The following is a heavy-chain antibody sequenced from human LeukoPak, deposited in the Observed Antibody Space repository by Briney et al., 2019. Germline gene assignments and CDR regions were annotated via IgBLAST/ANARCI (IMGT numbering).Heavy chain of an antibody. CDR3: ARVSADGFHQDY. CDR1: EFSVGSNY. Sequence: GSLRLSCAASEFSVGSNYMTWIRQPPGKGLEWIGYIYSTGSAYYNPSHKSRLTISVDTSKNQFSLKVRSVTPADTAVYYCARVSADGFHQDYWGQGTLVTVSS. D-gene: IGHD5-24*01. J-gene: IGHJ4*02. V-gene: IGHV4-59*02. CDR2: IYSTGSA.